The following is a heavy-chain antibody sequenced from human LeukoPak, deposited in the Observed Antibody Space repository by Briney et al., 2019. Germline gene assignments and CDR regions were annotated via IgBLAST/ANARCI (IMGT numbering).Heavy chain of an antibody. CDR2: IYYSGST. CDR1: GGSISSYY. CDR3: ARRFAYCSGGSCYFFFDY. Sequence: SETLSLTCTVSGGSISSYYWSWIRQPPGKGLEWIGYIYYSGSTNYNPSLKSRVTISVDTSKNQFSLKLSSVTAADTAVYYCARRFAYCSGGSCYFFFDYWGQGTLVTVSS. D-gene: IGHD2-15*01. V-gene: IGHV4-59*01. J-gene: IGHJ4*02.